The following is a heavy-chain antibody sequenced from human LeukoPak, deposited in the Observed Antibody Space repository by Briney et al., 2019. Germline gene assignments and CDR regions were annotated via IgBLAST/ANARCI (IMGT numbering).Heavy chain of an antibody. Sequence: SETLSLTCTVSGGSISSSSYYWGWIRQPPGKGLEWIGSIYYSGSTYYNPSLKSRVTISVDTSKNQFSLKLSSVTAADTAVYYCARAGIAARRNWFDPWGQGTLVTVSS. CDR1: GGSISSSSYY. J-gene: IGHJ5*02. CDR2: IYYSGST. CDR3: ARAGIAARRNWFDP. V-gene: IGHV4-39*07. D-gene: IGHD6-6*01.